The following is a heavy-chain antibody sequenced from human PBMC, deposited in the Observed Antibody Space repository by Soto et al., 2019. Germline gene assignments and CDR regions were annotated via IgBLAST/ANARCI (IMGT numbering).Heavy chain of an antibody. CDR2: IVVGSGNT. Sequence: QMQLVQSGPEVKKPGTSVKVSCKASGFTFTSSAVQWVRQARGQRLEWIGWIVVGSGNTNYAQKFQERVTISRDMSTSTAYMEKRRLRAEDTAVYSWAAVTPTLGCSGVSCDPFAWYFDLWCRGTLVTVAS. D-gene: IGHD2-15*01. CDR3: AAVTPTLGCSGVSCDPFAWYFDL. J-gene: IGHJ2*01. V-gene: IGHV1-58*01. CDR1: GFTFTSSA.